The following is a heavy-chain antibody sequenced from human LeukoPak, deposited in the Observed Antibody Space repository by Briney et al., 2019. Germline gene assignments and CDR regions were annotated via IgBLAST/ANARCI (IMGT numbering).Heavy chain of an antibody. J-gene: IGHJ4*02. CDR2: FGTRSTSV. Sequence: GGSLRLSCAASGFTLSNYAMTWIRQGPGRGLEWVSSFGTRSTSVYHAGSVKGRFAISRDNAKNSLYLQMNSLRAEDTALYYCAREVSEGFDFWGQGSLVTVSS. V-gene: IGHV3-21*01. D-gene: IGHD3-22*01. CDR1: GFTLSNYA. CDR3: AREVSEGFDF.